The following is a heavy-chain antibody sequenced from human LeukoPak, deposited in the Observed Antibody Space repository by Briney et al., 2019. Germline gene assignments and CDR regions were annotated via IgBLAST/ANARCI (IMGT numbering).Heavy chain of an antibody. V-gene: IGHV3-30*02. Sequence: GGSLRLSCAASGFTFSSYGMHWVRQAPGKGLEWVAFIRYDGSNKYYANSVKGRFTISRDNSKNTLYLQMNSLRAEDTAVYYCAKSRSGDLDAFDIWGQGTMVTVSS. CDR3: AKSRSGDLDAFDI. D-gene: IGHD3-10*01. CDR1: GFTFSSYG. J-gene: IGHJ3*02. CDR2: IRYDGSNK.